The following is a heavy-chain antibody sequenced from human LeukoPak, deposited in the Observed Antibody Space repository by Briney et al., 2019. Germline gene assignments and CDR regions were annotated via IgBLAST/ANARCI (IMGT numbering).Heavy chain of an antibody. CDR1: GFTFSSYA. CDR3: AKDESTGYSSGWYRYYFDY. D-gene: IGHD6-19*01. J-gene: IGHJ4*02. CDR2: ISGSGGSI. Sequence: PGGSLRLSCAASGFTFSSYAMSWVRQAPGKGLEWVSAISGSGGSIYYADSVKGRFTISRDNSKNTLYLQMNSLRAEDTAVYYCAKDESTGYSSGWYRYYFDYWGQGTLVTVSS. V-gene: IGHV3-23*01.